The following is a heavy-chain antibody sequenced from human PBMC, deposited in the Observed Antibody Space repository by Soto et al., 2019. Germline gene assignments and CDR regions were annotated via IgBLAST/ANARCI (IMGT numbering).Heavy chain of an antibody. CDR1: SGPSSSHN. CDR2: VYYTGGT. Sequence: QVQLQQSGPGLVKPSETLSLTCTVSSGPSSSHNWGWIRQPPGRGLEWIGYVYYTGGTSYNPSLKSRVTISADTSTNPISLTLSSVTAADTAVYYCVRQGIGNLHGRVDVWGQGTTVSVSS. D-gene: IGHD1-1*01. J-gene: IGHJ6*02. CDR3: VRQGIGNLHGRVDV. V-gene: IGHV4-59*08.